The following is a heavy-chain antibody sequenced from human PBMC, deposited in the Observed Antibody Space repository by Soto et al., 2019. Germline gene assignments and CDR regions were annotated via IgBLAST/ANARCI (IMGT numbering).Heavy chain of an antibody. V-gene: IGHV3-7*01. D-gene: IGHD3-10*01. CDR1: GFTFSSYW. Sequence: GGSLRLSCAASGFTFSSYWMSWVRQAPGKGLEWVANIKQDGSEKYYVDSVKGRFTISRDNAKNSLYLQMNSLRAEDTAVYYCARDSMVRGVPYYYGMDVWGQGTTVTVSS. CDR2: IKQDGSEK. J-gene: IGHJ6*02. CDR3: ARDSMVRGVPYYYGMDV.